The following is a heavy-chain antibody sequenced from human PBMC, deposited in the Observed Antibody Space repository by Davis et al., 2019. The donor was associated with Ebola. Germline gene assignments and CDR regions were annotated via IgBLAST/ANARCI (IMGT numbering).Heavy chain of an antibody. D-gene: IGHD1-14*01. V-gene: IGHV1-58*01. Sequence: SVKVSCKASGFTIHWVRQARGQRLEWIGWIVVASGDTNYAQEFQERVTITRDMITNTAYLELRSLGFDDTAVYYCATTATRAYYYYAMDVWGQGTTVTVSS. J-gene: IGHJ6*02. CDR1: GFTI. CDR2: IVVASGDT. CDR3: ATTATRAYYYYAMDV.